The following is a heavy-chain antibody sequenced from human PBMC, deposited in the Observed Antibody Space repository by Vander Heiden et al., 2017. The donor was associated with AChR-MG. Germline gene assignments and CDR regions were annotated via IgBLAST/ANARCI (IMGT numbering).Heavy chain of an antibody. CDR2: IIPIFGTA. J-gene: IGHJ6*03. CDR1: GGTFSGYA. V-gene: IGHV1-69*01. CDR3: ARGIRHRYYDFWSGYYATYYYYMDV. D-gene: IGHD3-3*01. Sequence: QVQLVQSGAEVKKPGSSVKVSCKASGGTFSGYAISRVRQAPGQGLEWMGGIIPIFGTANYAQKFQGRVTITADESTSTAYMELSSLRSEDTAVYYCARGIRHRYYDFWSGYYATYYYYMDVWGKGTTVTVSS.